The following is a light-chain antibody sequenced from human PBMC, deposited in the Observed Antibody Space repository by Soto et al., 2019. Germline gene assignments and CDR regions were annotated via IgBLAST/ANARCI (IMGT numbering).Light chain of an antibody. Sequence: EVVMTQSPATLSASPGERATLSCWASETVATNLAWYQQKPGQAPRLLISGASTRAAGISDRFRGSGSGTEFTLTISSLRSEDSGIYYCQQTYTTPRTFGQGTKVAIK. V-gene: IGKV3-15*01. CDR1: ETVATN. CDR2: GAS. CDR3: QQTYTTPRT. J-gene: IGKJ1*01.